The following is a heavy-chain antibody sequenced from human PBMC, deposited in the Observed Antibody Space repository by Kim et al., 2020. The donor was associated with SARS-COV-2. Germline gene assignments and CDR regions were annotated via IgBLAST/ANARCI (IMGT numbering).Heavy chain of an antibody. D-gene: IGHD3-10*01. CDR1: GDSISSGGYY. CDR3: AREAYHYGSGTYQYYFDS. J-gene: IGHJ4*02. Sequence: SETLSLTCNVSGDSISSGGYYWTWIRQPPGKGLEWIGYFYSSGTAYYNPSLKSRVTISVDTSKNHFSLNLTSVTVADMAVYYCAREAYHYGSGTYQYYFDSWGQGTLVTVSS. CDR2: FYSSGTA. V-gene: IGHV4-31*03.